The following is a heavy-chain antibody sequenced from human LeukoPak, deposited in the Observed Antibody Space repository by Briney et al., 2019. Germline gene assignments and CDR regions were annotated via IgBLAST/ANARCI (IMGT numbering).Heavy chain of an antibody. J-gene: IGHJ3*02. V-gene: IGHV4-39*07. CDR3: ARVGIIVGAIDAFDI. D-gene: IGHD1-26*01. Sequence: SETLSLTCTVSGGSISSSNYYWGWIRQPPGKGLEWIGSIFYSGSAYYNPSLKSRVTISVDTSKNQFSLKLSSVTAADTAVYYCARVGIIVGAIDAFDIWGQGTMVTVSS. CDR2: IFYSGSA. CDR1: GGSISSSNYY.